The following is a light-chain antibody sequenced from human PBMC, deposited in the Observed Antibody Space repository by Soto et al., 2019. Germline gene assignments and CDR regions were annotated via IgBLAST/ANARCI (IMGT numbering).Light chain of an antibody. CDR1: QSVRSS. CDR2: DAS. Sequence: EIVLTQSPDTLSLSPGERATLSCRASQSVRSSLAWYQQKPGQAPRLLIYDASNRATGIPARFSGSGSGTDFTLTISSLAPEDCAVYYCQQRSNWPPEVTFGPGTKVDIK. V-gene: IGKV3-11*01. CDR3: QQRSNWPPEVT. J-gene: IGKJ3*01.